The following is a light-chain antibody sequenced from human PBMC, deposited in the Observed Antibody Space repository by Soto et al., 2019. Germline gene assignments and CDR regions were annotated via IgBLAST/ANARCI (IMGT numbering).Light chain of an antibody. Sequence: ELVMTQSPATLSVSPGERATLSCRASQSVSSNLAWYQQKPGQAPTLLIYGASTRATGIPARFSGSGSGTEFTLIISSLQSEDFAVYSIMQYNNWSFTLGPATNVHI. CDR2: GAS. CDR1: QSVSSN. J-gene: IGKJ3*01. V-gene: IGKV3-15*01. CDR3: MQYNNWSFT.